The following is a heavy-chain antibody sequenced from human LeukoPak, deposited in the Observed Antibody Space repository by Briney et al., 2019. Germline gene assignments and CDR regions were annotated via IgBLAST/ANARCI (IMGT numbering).Heavy chain of an antibody. J-gene: IGHJ3*02. CDR3: ARGGYYYVRDAFDI. CDR1: GGSISSFY. CDR2: IYTSGST. V-gene: IGHV4-4*07. D-gene: IGHD3-22*01. Sequence: SETLSLTCTVSGGSISSFYWSWIRQPAGKGLEWIGRIYTSGSTDYNPSLKSQVTMSVDTSKNQFSLKLSSVTAADTAVYYCARGGYYYVRDAFDIWGQGTMVTVSS.